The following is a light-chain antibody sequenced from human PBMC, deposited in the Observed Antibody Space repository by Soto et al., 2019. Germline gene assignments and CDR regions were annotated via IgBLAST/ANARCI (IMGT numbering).Light chain of an antibody. CDR1: QSVSRN. CDR3: QQYNNWPRT. V-gene: IGKV3-15*01. Sequence: EIVMTQYPATLSVSPGERATLSCRASQSVSRNLAWYQQKPGQAPRLLIYGASTRATGIPARFSGSGSGTEFTLTISSLQSEEVVVYYCQQYNNWPRTFGQGTKAEIK. CDR2: GAS. J-gene: IGKJ1*01.